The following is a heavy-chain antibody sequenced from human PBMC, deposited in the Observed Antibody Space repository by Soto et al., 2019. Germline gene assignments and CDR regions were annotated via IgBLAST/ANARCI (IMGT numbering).Heavy chain of an antibody. J-gene: IGHJ4*02. D-gene: IGHD1-26*01. CDR3: ARDRWDTTNFDY. V-gene: IGHV1-3*01. CDR1: GYTFTSYA. CDR2: INAGNGNT. Sequence: ASVKVSCKASGYTFTSYAMHWVRQAPGQRLEWMGWINAGNGNTKYSQKFQGRVTMTTDTSTSTAYMELRSLRSDDTAVYYCARDRWDTTNFDYWGQGTLVTVSS.